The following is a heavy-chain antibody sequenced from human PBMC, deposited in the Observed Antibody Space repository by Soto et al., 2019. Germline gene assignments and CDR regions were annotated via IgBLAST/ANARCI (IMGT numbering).Heavy chain of an antibody. J-gene: IGHJ3*02. CDR1: GGSISSSTYY. V-gene: IGHV4-39*01. D-gene: IGHD2-15*01. CDR2: IYYSGST. CDR3: ARIRVVVVVAAPDDGFDI. Sequence: PSETLSLTCTVSGGSISSSTYYWGWIRQPPGKGLEWIGSIYYSGSTSYNPSLKSRVTISVDTSKNQFSLKLNSVTAADTAVYYCARIRVVVVVAAPDDGFDIWGQGTMVTVSS.